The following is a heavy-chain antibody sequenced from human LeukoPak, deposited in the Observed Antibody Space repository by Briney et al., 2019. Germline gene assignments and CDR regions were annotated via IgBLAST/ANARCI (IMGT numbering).Heavy chain of an antibody. J-gene: IGHJ5*02. CDR1: GFTFSTYG. D-gene: IGHD3-16*01. CDR2: ISGSGGST. CDR3: AKDRDMITFGGA. Sequence: PGGSLRLSCAASGFTFSTYGMSWVRQAPGKGLEWVSAISGSGGSTYYADSVKGRFTISRDNSKNTLYLQMNSLRAEDTAVYYRAKDRDMITFGGAWGQGTLVTVSS. V-gene: IGHV3-23*01.